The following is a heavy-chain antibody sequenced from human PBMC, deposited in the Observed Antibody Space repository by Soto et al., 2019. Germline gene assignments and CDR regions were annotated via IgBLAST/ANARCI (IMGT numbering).Heavy chain of an antibody. Sequence: LVQSGAEVKKPGASVKVSXKASGYTFTSYDINXXXXXXXXXXXXMGWMNPNSGNTGYAQKFQGRVTITRNTSISTAYMELSSLRSEDTAVYYCAREVAVDGFYWYFDLWGRGTLVTVSS. V-gene: IGHV1-8*01. CDR3: AREVAVDGFYWYFDL. D-gene: IGHD6-19*01. CDR2: MNPNSGNT. J-gene: IGHJ2*01. CDR1: GYTFTSYD.